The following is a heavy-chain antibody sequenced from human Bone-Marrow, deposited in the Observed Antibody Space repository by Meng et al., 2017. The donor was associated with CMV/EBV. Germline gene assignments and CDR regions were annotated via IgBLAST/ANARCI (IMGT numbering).Heavy chain of an antibody. V-gene: IGHV3-21*01. CDR3: AGHLITTRAHDY. CDR1: GFTFSTYS. D-gene: IGHD1-1*01. CDR2: ISSSSSYI. J-gene: IGHJ4*02. Sequence: GEYLEISCAASGFTFSTYSINWVRQGPGKGLEWVSFISSSSSYIYYADSVKGRFTIYRDNAKNSLYLQMNSLRAEDTAVYYCAGHLITTRAHDYWGQGTLVTVSS.